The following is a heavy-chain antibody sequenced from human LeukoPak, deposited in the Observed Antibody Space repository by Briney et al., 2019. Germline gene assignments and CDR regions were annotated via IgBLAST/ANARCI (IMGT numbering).Heavy chain of an antibody. CDR1: GGSISSSSYY. D-gene: IGHD6-13*01. CDR3: ARGQQQLVRGGSDY. Sequence: PSETLSLTCTVSGGSISSSSYYWGWIRQPPGKGLEWIGSIYYSGSTYYNPSLKSRVTISVDTSKNQFSLKLSSVTAADTAVYYCARGQQQLVRGGSDYWGQGTLVTVSS. V-gene: IGHV4-39*07. J-gene: IGHJ4*02. CDR2: IYYSGST.